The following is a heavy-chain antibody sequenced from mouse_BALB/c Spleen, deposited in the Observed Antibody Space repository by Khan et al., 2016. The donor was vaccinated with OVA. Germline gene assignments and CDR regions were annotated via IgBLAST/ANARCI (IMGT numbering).Heavy chain of an antibody. CDR1: GYAFSNYW. CDR2: IYRGDGNT. D-gene: IGHD2-14*01. Sequence: QVQLKESGAELVRPGSSMKISCKASGYAFSNYWMNWVKQGPGQGLEWIGQIYRGDGNTNYNGKFMDKATLTEDKSSSTAYMQLSSLTSEDSAVYSWARSGYDFIAYWGQGTLVTVSA. J-gene: IGHJ3*01. V-gene: IGHV1-80*01. CDR3: ARSGYDFIAY.